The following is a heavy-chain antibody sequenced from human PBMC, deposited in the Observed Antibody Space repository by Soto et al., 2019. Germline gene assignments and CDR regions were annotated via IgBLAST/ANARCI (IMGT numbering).Heavy chain of an antibody. CDR2: IYYSGST. D-gene: IGHD4-17*01. CDR1: GGSISSYY. CDR3: ARDTPSYGDYVPSLDV. J-gene: IGHJ6*04. Sequence: PSETLSLTCTVSGGSISSYYCSWIRQPPGKGLEWIGYIYYSGSTNYNPSLKSRVTISVDTSKNQFSLKLSSVTAADTAVYYCARDTPSYGDYVPSLDVWGKGTTVTVSS. V-gene: IGHV4-59*01.